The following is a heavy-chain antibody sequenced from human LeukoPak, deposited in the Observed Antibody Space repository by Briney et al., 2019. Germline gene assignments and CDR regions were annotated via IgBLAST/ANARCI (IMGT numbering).Heavy chain of an antibody. D-gene: IGHD6-19*01. Sequence: GGSLRLSCAASGFTFSSYGMHWVRQAPGKGLEWVAVIWYDGSNKYYADSVKGRFTISRDISKNTLYLQMNSLRAEDTAVYYCARERVSSGWGDAFDIWGQGTMVTVSS. V-gene: IGHV3-33*01. CDR1: GFTFSSYG. CDR3: ARERVSSGWGDAFDI. CDR2: IWYDGSNK. J-gene: IGHJ3*02.